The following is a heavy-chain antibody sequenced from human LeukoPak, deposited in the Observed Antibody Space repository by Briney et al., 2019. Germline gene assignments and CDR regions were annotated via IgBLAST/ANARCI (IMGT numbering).Heavy chain of an antibody. CDR1: GFTFSSYG. Sequence: GGSLRLSCAAAGFTFSSYGMCWVRQPPGKGLEWVSCKGNSAGDTFYAESVRGRFTISRDNSRNTLFLKMNSLRVEDTAIYYCAKRGGESGGWGFFDYWGPGALVTVSS. V-gene: IGHV3-23*01. D-gene: IGHD6-19*01. CDR3: AKRGGESGGWGFFDY. J-gene: IGHJ4*02. CDR2: KGNSAGDT.